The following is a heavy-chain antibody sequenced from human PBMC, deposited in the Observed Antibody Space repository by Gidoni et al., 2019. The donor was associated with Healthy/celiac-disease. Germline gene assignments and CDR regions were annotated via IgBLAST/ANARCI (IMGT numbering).Heavy chain of an antibody. CDR3: ARGTRGTTVTTLSWFDP. D-gene: IGHD4-4*01. V-gene: IGHV4-30-4*07. CDR1: GGSISSGGYS. J-gene: IGHJ5*02. CDR2: IYYSGST. Sequence: VKPSQTLSLTCAVSGGSISSGGYSWSWIRQPPGKGLEWIGYIYYSGSTYYNPSLKSRVTISVDTSKNQFSLKLSSVTAADTAVYYCARGTRGTTVTTLSWFDPWGQGTLVTVSS.